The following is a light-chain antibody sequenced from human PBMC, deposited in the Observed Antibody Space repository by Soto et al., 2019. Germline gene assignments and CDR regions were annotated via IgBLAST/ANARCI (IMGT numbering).Light chain of an antibody. CDR2: GAS. CDR1: QSVSSSY. Sequence: EIVLTQSPGTLSLSPGERATLSCRSSQSVSSSYLAWYQQKPGQAPRLLIYGASSRATGIPERFSGSGSGTDFTLTSSRLEPEDFALYYCQQYGISPWTFGQGTKVEIK. CDR3: QQYGISPWT. V-gene: IGKV3-20*01. J-gene: IGKJ1*01.